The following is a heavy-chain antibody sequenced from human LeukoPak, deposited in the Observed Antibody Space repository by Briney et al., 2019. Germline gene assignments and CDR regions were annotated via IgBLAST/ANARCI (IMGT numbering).Heavy chain of an antibody. V-gene: IGHV1-2*02. CDR1: GYTFTGYY. CDR3: ASWEGGYSYGYIGY. CDR2: INPNSGGT. Sequence: GASVKVSYKASGYTFTGYYMHWVRQAPGQGLEWMGWINPNSGGTNYAQKFQGRVTMTRDTSISTAYMELSRLRSDDTAVYYCASWEGGYSYGYIGYWGQGTLVTVSS. J-gene: IGHJ4*02. D-gene: IGHD5-18*01.